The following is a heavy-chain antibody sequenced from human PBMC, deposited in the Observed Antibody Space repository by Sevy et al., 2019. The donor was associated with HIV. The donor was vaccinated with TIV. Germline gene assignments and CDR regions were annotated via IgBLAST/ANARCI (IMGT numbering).Heavy chain of an antibody. D-gene: IGHD2-15*01. Sequence: GGSLRLSCAASGFTFSSYAMSWVRQAPGKGLEWVSAISGSGGGTSYADSVKGRFTISRDNSKNTLYLQMNSLRAEDTALYYCAKDHCSGGSCHEWLDPWGQGTLVTVSS. CDR3: AKDHCSGGSCHEWLDP. CDR2: ISGSGGGT. V-gene: IGHV3-23*01. CDR1: GFTFSSYA. J-gene: IGHJ5*02.